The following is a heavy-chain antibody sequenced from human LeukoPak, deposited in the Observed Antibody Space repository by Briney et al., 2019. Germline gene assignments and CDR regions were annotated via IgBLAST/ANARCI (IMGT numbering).Heavy chain of an antibody. D-gene: IGHD3-22*01. CDR3: ASITMMVVALDY. CDR2: IYYSGST. CDR1: GDSISSSSYY. Sequence: PSETLSLTCTVSGDSISSSSYYWGWIRQPPGKGLAWIGSIYYSGSTYYNPSLKSRVTISVDTSKNQFSLKLSSVTAADTAVYYCASITMMVVALDYWGQGTLVTVSS. J-gene: IGHJ4*02. V-gene: IGHV4-39*07.